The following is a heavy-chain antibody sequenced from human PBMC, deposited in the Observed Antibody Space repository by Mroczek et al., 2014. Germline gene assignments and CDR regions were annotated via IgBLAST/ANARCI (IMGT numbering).Heavy chain of an antibody. J-gene: IGHJ4*02. D-gene: IGHD3-22*01. CDR3: ARRHYYDSSVFDY. CDR2: IYYSGST. Sequence: VQLQESGPGLVKPSETLSLTCTVSGGSISSSSYYWGWIRQPPGKGLEWIGSIYYSGSTYYNPSLKSRVTISVDTSKNQFSLKLSSVTAADTAVYYCARRHYYDSSVFDYWGQGTLVTVSS. V-gene: IGHV4-39*01. CDR1: GGSISSSSYY.